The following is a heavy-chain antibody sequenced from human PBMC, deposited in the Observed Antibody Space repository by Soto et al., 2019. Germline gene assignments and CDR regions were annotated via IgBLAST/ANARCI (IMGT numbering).Heavy chain of an antibody. V-gene: IGHV1-18*01. Sequence: ASVKVSCKASGYTFTSYGISWVRQAPGQGLEWMGWISAYNDSTSYAQKFQGRVTMTRDTSTSTVYMELSSLRSEDTAVYYCARAMGALDYFDYWGQGTLVTVSS. D-gene: IGHD1-26*01. CDR3: ARAMGALDYFDY. CDR2: ISAYNDST. CDR1: GYTFTSYG. J-gene: IGHJ4*02.